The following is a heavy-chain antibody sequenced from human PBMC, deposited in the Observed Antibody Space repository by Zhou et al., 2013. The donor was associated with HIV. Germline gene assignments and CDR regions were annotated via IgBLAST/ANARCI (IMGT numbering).Heavy chain of an antibody. Sequence: QVQLVQSGAEVKKPGASVRVSCKASGYIFTDYYIHWVRQAPGQGLEWMGWINPNSGGTNYAQKFQGRVTMTRDTSVTTAYMELSRLRSDDTAVYYCAKGGPEVVILHQFDYWGQGTLVTVSS. D-gene: IGHD2-21*01. J-gene: IGHJ4*02. V-gene: IGHV1-2*02. CDR3: AKGGPEVVILHQFDY. CDR2: INPNSGGT. CDR1: GYIFTDYY.